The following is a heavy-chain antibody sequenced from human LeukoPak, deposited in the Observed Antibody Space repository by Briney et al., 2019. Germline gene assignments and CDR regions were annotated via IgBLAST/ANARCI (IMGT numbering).Heavy chain of an antibody. CDR2: IYYSGST. CDR1: GGSISSYY. Sequence: PSETLSLTCTVSGGSISSYYWSWIRQPPGKGLEWIGYIYYSGSTNYNPSLKSRVTISVDTSKNQFSLKLSSVTAADTAVYYCAGRGFWSRAFVIWGQGTMVTVSS. V-gene: IGHV4-59*08. CDR3: AGRGFWSRAFVI. J-gene: IGHJ3*02. D-gene: IGHD3-10*01.